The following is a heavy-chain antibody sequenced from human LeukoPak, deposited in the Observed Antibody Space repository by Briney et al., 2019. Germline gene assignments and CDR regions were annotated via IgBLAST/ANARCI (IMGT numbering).Heavy chain of an antibody. J-gene: IGHJ4*02. V-gene: IGHV3-30*15. CDR2: MSYDGNYK. CDR1: GFSFSTSA. Sequence: GGSLRLSCAASGFSFSTSAMHWVRQAPGKGLEWVAVMSYDGNYKHHAGSVKGRFTISRDNSRNTLSLQMSSLRGEDTAVYYCASGSYHEHWGQGTLVTVSS. D-gene: IGHD1-26*01. CDR3: ASGSYHEH.